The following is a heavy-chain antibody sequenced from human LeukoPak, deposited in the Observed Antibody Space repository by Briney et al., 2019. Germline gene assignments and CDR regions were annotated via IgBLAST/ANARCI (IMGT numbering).Heavy chain of an antibody. CDR1: GGSISSSNYY. J-gene: IGHJ6*03. CDR2: IYYSGST. Sequence: RPSETLSLTCTVSGGSISSSNYYWGWIRQPPGKGLEWIGSIYYSGSTYYSPSLKSRVTISVDTSKNQFSLKLSSVTAADTAVYYCARAYSSGWLGTGYYYYYMDVWGKGTTVTVSS. CDR3: ARAYSSGWLGTGYYYYYMDV. D-gene: IGHD6-19*01. V-gene: IGHV4-39*07.